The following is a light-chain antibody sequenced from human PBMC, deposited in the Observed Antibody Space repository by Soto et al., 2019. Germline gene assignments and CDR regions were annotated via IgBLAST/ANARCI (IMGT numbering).Light chain of an antibody. V-gene: IGKV1-9*01. CDR3: QQVDAYPST. CDR1: QGISSF. J-gene: IGKJ4*01. CDR2: AAS. Sequence: IQLTQSPSSLSASVGDRVTITCRASQGISSFLAWYQQKPGKAPNLLIYAASTLQTGVPSRFSGGGSGTDFTLTIDNLQLEDFATYYCQQVDAYPSTFGGGTKVE.